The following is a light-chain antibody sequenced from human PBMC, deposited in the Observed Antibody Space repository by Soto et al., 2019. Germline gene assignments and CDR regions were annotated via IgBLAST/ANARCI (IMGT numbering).Light chain of an antibody. J-gene: IGKJ2*01. CDR2: EVS. CDR3: MLSARLLRT. CDR1: QSLLQSDGKTY. V-gene: IGKV2D-29*01. Sequence: DVVMTQTPLSLSVTPGQSASISCKSSQSLLQSDGKTYLYWYLQRPGQPPQVLIYEVSNRFSGVPDRLGVSGAGTYFTLKISRVEAEDVWVYYCMLSARLLRTFGQGTKLEIK.